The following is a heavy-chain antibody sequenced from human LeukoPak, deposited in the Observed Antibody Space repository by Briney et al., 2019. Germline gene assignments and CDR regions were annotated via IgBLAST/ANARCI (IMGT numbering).Heavy chain of an antibody. J-gene: IGHJ6*04. CDR2: ISSSSSYT. CDR1: GFTFSDYY. CDR3: ARDGYGSGSGYYGMDV. V-gene: IGHV3-11*06. Sequence: GGSLRLSCAASGFTFSDYYMSWIRQAPGKGLEWVSYISSSSSYTNYADSVKGRFTISRDNAKNSLYLQMNSLRAEDTAVYYCARDGYGSGSGYYGMDVWGKGTTVTVYS. D-gene: IGHD3-10*01.